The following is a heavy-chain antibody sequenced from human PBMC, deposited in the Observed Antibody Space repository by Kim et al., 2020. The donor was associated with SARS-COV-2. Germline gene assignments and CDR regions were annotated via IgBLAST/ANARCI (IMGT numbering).Heavy chain of an antibody. D-gene: IGHD3-10*01. Sequence: GRFSISKDNAKNALYLQMNSLKSEDTALYYCAKDTYGSGSYYYYYGMDVWGQGTTVTVSS. J-gene: IGHJ6*02. V-gene: IGHV3-9*01. CDR3: AKDTYGSGSYYYYYGMDV.